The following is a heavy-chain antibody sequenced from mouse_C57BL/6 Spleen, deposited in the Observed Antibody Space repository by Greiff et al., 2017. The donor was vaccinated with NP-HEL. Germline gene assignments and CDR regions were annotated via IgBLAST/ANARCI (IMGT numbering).Heavy chain of an antibody. D-gene: IGHD2-4*01. CDR3: ARSGDYDVSWFAY. CDR2: IYPGDGDT. V-gene: IGHV1-80*01. J-gene: IGHJ3*01. CDR1: GYAFSSYW. Sequence: QVQLQQSGAELVKPGASVKISCTASGYAFSSYWMNWVKQRPGKGLEWIGQIYPGDGDTNYNGKFKGKATLTADKSSSTAYMQLSSLTSEDSAVYFCARSGDYDVSWFAYWGQGTLVTVSA.